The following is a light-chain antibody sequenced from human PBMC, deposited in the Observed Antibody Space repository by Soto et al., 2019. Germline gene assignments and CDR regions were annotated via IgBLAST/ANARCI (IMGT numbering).Light chain of an antibody. J-gene: IGKJ2*01. CDR1: QSLLHSNGYNF. CDR2: MAS. CDR3: MQVLQPPYT. Sequence: DIVMTQSPLSLPVTPGEPASIFCRSSQSLLHSNGYNFLDWYLQKPGQSPQLLIQMASNRASGVPDRFSGSGSGTDFTLTISRVEAEDIGVYYCMQVLQPPYTFGQGTKLDIK. V-gene: IGKV2-28*01.